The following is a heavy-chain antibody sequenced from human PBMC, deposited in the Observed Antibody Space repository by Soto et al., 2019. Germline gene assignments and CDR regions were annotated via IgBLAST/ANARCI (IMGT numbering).Heavy chain of an antibody. Sequence: GGSLRLSCAASGFTFSTYTMHWVRQAPGEGLEWVAVTSYDGNNKYYADSVKGRFTISRDNSKSTLYLQMNSLKIEDTAVYYCVRDPHTSGRFEWVSMTLSIDFDYWGQGTLVTVSS. J-gene: IGHJ4*02. CDR1: GFTFSTYT. V-gene: IGHV3-30-3*01. CDR3: VRDPHTSGRFEWVSMTLSIDFDY. D-gene: IGHD6-19*01. CDR2: TSYDGNNK.